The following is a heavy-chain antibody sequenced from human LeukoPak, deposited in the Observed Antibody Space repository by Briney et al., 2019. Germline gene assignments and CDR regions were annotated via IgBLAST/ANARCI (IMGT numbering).Heavy chain of an antibody. J-gene: IGHJ4*02. CDR3: ASGRHTTFDS. Sequence: GGSLRLSCAASGFTFSSYGMHWVRQAPGKGLEWVSIISSSNYIYYADSVKGRFTISRDNAKNSLYLQMNSLRVEDTAVYYCASGRHTTFDSWGQGTLVTVSS. V-gene: IGHV3-21*01. D-gene: IGHD1-26*01. CDR1: GFTFSSYG. CDR2: ISSSNYI.